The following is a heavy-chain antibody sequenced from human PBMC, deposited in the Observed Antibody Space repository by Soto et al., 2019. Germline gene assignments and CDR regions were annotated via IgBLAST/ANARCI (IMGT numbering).Heavy chain of an antibody. V-gene: IGHV4-30-2*01. CDR1: GGSISSGGYS. CDR3: AGGSGSYYY. CDR2: IYPSGST. J-gene: IGHJ4*02. Sequence: QLQLQESGSGLVKPSQTLSLTCAVSGGSISSGGYSWSWIRQPPGKGLEWIGYIYPSGSTYYNPSLKSRITISVDRYKNQFSLKLSSVTDADTAVYYCAGGSGSYYYWGQGTLVTVSS. D-gene: IGHD3-10*01.